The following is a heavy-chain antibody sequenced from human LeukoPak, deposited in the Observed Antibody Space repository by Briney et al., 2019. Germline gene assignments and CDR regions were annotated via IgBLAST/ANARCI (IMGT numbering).Heavy chain of an antibody. V-gene: IGHV3-30*18. CDR3: AKEVNFDY. D-gene: IGHD3-22*01. J-gene: IGHJ4*02. CDR2: ISYDGSNK. CDR1: GFTFSSYG. Sequence: GRSLRLSCAASGFTFSSYGMHWVRQAPGKGLEWVAVISYDGSNKYYADSVKGRFTISRDNSKNTLYLQMNSLRAEDTAVYYCAKEVNFDYWGQGTLVTVSS.